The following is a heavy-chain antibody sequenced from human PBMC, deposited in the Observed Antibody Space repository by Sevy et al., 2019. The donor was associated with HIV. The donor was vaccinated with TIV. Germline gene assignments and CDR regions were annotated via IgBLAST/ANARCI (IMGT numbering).Heavy chain of an antibody. Sequence: GESLKISCVVSGLTFSNYWLTWVRQAPGKGLEWVANIKEDGSEKYYLFSVKDRFTISRDNAKNSLFLQMNSLRVDDTGVYYCATGAGLWGQGTLVTVSS. D-gene: IGHD6-19*01. V-gene: IGHV3-7*01. CDR3: ATGAGL. CDR1: GLTFSNYW. CDR2: IKEDGSEK. J-gene: IGHJ4*02.